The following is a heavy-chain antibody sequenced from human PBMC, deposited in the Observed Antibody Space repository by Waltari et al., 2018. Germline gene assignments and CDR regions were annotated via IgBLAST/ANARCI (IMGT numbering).Heavy chain of an antibody. CDR1: GFTVSSNY. J-gene: IGHJ6*02. CDR2: IYSGGST. CDR3: AREVTISSLRSYYYYGMDV. Sequence: EVQLVETGGGLIQPGGSLRLSCAASGFTVSSNYMSWVRQAPGTGLEWVSVIYSGGSTYYADSVKGRFTISRDNSKNTLYLQMNSLRAEDTAVYYCAREVTISSLRSYYYYGMDVWGQGTTVTVSS. V-gene: IGHV3-53*02. D-gene: IGHD4-17*01.